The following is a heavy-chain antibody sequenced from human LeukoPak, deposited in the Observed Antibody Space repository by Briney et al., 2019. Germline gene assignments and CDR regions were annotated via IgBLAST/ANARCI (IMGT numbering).Heavy chain of an antibody. CDR1: GFTFSSYG. CDR3: CKLYCSSTSCPNDY. Sequence: HPGRSLRLSCAASGFTFSSYGMHWVRQAPGKGLEWVAVIWYDGSIKYYADFVKGRFTISRDNSKNTLSLQMNSLRAEDTAVYYCCKLYCSSTSCPNDYWGQGTLVTVSS. V-gene: IGHV3-33*01. D-gene: IGHD2-2*01. CDR2: IWYDGSIK. J-gene: IGHJ4*02.